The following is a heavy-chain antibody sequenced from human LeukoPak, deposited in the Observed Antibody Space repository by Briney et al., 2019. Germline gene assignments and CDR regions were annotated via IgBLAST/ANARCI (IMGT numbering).Heavy chain of an antibody. Sequence: PGGSLRLSCAASGFTFSSYGMHWVRQAPGKGLEWVAVISYDGSNKYYADSVKGRFTISRDNSKNTLYLQMNSLRAEDTAVYYCAKDSGGRVPAAMNYWGQGTLVTVSS. CDR2: ISYDGSNK. V-gene: IGHV3-30*18. CDR1: GFTFSSYG. D-gene: IGHD2-2*01. J-gene: IGHJ4*02. CDR3: AKDSGGRVPAAMNY.